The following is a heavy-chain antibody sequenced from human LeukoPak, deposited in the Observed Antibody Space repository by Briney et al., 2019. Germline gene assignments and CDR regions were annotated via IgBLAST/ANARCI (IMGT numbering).Heavy chain of an antibody. D-gene: IGHD1-7*01. Sequence: GGSLRLSCAVSGFSFSSQWMTWVRQAPGTGLEWVATINSDGSAKYLVDSVKGRFTISRDNAKNLVYLQMSILRAKDTAVYYCADLGTSDCGQGTLVTVSS. V-gene: IGHV3-7*01. CDR2: INSDGSAK. CDR3: ADLGTSD. CDR1: GFSFSSQW. J-gene: IGHJ4*02.